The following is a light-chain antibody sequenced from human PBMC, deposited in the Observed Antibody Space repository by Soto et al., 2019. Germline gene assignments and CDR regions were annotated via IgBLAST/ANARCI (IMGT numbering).Light chain of an antibody. Sequence: IVLTQSAGTVSLSPGDSATLSCRASQSFKSSYLAWYQQKPGQAPKLLIHGGSTRATGISDRFSGSGSGTDFTLTISRLEPEDFAVYYCQLYRTFGQGTKVDIK. V-gene: IGKV3-20*01. J-gene: IGKJ1*01. CDR1: QSFKSSY. CDR2: GGS. CDR3: QLYRT.